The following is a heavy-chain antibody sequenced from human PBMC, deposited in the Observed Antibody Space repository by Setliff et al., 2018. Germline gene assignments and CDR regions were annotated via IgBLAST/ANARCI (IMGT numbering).Heavy chain of an antibody. CDR1: GFGFSDAW. Sequence: GGSLRLSCVGSGFGFSDAWMTWVRQAPGKGLEWVGHIKSKAYGGTADYATAVKGRFSISRDDSKDTVFLQMNSLKTEDTGTYYCSTGSDGWWGQGTLVTVS. D-gene: IGHD2-15*01. CDR3: STGSDGW. CDR2: IKSKAYGGTA. J-gene: IGHJ4*02. V-gene: IGHV3-15*01.